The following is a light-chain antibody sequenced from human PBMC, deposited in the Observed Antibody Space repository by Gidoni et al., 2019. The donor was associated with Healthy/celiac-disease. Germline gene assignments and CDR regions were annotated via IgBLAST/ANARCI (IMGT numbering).Light chain of an antibody. J-gene: IGKJ1*01. Sequence: EMVLTQSPATLSLSPGERATLSCRASQSVSSYLAWYKQTPGPSPRLLIYDASNRATGIPARFSGSWSVTDFSLTISSLEPEAFSVYYCQQRSNWPKTFGQGTKVEI. CDR2: DAS. CDR3: QQRSNWPKT. V-gene: IGKV3-11*01. CDR1: QSVSSY.